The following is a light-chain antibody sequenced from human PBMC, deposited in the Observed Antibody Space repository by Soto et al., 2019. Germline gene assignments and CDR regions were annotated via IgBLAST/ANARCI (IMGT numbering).Light chain of an antibody. CDR3: QQYGGRSRT. CDR2: GAS. J-gene: IGKJ1*01. Sequence: EIVLTQSPGTLSLSPGEGATLSCRALQSISSTFLAWDQQKRGQAPRLLIHGASNRATGIPDRFSGSGSGKDFTLTITRLEPEDFAASYCQQYGGRSRTLAQRTK. V-gene: IGKV3-20*01. CDR1: QSISSTF.